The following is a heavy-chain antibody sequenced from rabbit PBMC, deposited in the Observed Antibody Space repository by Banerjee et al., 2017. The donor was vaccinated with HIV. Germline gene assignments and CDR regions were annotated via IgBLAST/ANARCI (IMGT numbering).Heavy chain of an antibody. J-gene: IGHJ4*01. CDR2: IYTGNDNT. V-gene: IGHV1S45*01. D-gene: IGHD8-1*01. CDR1: GFSFSSSYW. Sequence: QEQLVEYGGDLVQPEGSLTLTCKASGFSFSSSYWICWVRQAPGKGLEWIGCIYTGNDNTYYASWAKGRFTISKASSTTVTLQMTSLTAADTASYFCARDDVGGSYFQFNLWGPGTLVTVS. CDR3: ARDDVGGSYFQFNL.